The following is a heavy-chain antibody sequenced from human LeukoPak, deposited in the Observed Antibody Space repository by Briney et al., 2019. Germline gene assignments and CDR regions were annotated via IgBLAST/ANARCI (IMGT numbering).Heavy chain of an antibody. D-gene: IGHD2-21*02. Sequence: SETLSLTCTVSGGSIRSYYWSWIRQPPGKGLEWIGYIYYSGSTNYNPSLKSRVTISVDTSKNQFSLKLSSVTAADTAVYYCARHANCGGDCYTLDAFDIWGQGTMVTVSS. CDR1: GGSIRSYY. CDR2: IYYSGST. J-gene: IGHJ3*02. V-gene: IGHV4-59*08. CDR3: ARHANCGGDCYTLDAFDI.